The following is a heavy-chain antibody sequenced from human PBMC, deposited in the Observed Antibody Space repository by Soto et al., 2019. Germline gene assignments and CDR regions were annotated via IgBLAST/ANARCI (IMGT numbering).Heavy chain of an antibody. Sequence: QVQLQESGPGLVEPSQTLSLTCSVSAGSISSTGYYWSWIRQHPGKGLEWIGYIYYSGTTKYNPSLQSRLSLSIDTSKNQFSLRLNSLTAADTAVYYCARASYGSGSYFQAYFDFWGQGTLVTVSS. CDR2: IYYSGTT. J-gene: IGHJ4*02. CDR1: AGSISSTGYY. D-gene: IGHD3-10*01. V-gene: IGHV4-31*03. CDR3: ARASYGSGSYFQAYFDF.